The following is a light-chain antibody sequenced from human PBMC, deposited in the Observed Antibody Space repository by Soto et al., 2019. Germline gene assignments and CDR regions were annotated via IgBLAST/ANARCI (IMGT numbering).Light chain of an antibody. CDR2: DTS. J-gene: IGKJ4*01. CDR1: QSVSRY. Sequence: EIGLTQSPATLSLSPGDRATLSCRASQSVSRYLDWYQQKPGQAPRLLLHDTSTRATGVPDTFSGSGSGTEFTLTISSLEPEDSAMYYCQQRFSWPPTFGGGTHVEIK. CDR3: QQRFSWPPT. V-gene: IGKV3-11*01.